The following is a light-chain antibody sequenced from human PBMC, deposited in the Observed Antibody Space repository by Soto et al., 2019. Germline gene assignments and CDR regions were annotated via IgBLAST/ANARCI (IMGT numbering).Light chain of an antibody. CDR3: QSYDSSPSGYV. Sequence: VLTQPPSVSGAPGQRVTISCTGSSSNIGAGYDVHWYQQLPGTAPKLLIYVNINRPAGVPDRFSGSKSGTSASLAITGLQAEDEADYYCQSYDSSPSGYVFGTGTKVTVL. CDR1: SSNIGAGYD. CDR2: VNI. J-gene: IGLJ1*01. V-gene: IGLV1-40*01.